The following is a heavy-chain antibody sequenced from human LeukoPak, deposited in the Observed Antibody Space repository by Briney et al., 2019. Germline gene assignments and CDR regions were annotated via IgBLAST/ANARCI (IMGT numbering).Heavy chain of an antibody. J-gene: IGHJ3*02. Sequence: PSETLSLTCTVSGGSISNYFWSWIRQPPGRGLEWIGYMSYSGSTNYSPSLKSRVTISVDTSKNQFSLKLSSVTAADTAVYYCAREFYYDSSFSFDIWGQGTMVTVSS. CDR1: GGSISNYF. D-gene: IGHD3-22*01. CDR2: MSYSGST. V-gene: IGHV4-59*01. CDR3: AREFYYDSSFSFDI.